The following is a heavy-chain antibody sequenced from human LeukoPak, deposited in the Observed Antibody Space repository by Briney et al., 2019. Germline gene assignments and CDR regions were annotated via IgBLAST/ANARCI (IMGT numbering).Heavy chain of an antibody. CDR1: GFTFSGYV. Sequence: GGSLRLSCAASGFTFSGYVMHWVRQAPGKGPESVSAISRNGDTTYYAPSVKGRFTISRDDSKDTLYLQMGSLRAEDMAVYYCASESQGGSDYWGQGTLVTVSS. J-gene: IGHJ4*02. CDR2: ISRNGDTT. CDR3: ASESQGGSDY. D-gene: IGHD5-12*01. V-gene: IGHV3-64*01.